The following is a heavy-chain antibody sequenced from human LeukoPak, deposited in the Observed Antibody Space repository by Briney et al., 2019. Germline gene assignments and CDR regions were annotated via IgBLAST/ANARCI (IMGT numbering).Heavy chain of an antibody. CDR1: LGTFSSYA. V-gene: IGHV1-69*01. J-gene: IGHJ6*04. D-gene: IGHD2-2*01. CDR2: IILILGIA. Sequence: GSSVKDSRKASLGTFSSYAISWVRPAPGQGLEWMGGIILILGIANNAQKFQGRVTITPDESTSTAYMELSRLRSEDTAVYYCARSRDVVVPAALPYYYYYYGMDVWGKGTTVTVSS. CDR3: ARSRDVVVPAALPYYYYYYGMDV.